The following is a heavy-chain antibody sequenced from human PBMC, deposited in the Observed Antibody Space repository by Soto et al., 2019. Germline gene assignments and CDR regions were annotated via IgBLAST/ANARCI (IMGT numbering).Heavy chain of an antibody. Sequence: QVQVVQSGAEAKKPGAPVKVACKASGYSLDTFGMSWVRQAPGKGLEWMGWTSIEKGDTNSAQKFQDRVTMTTDTSTSTAYMELRRLTSDPTAVYCCASCYCSVGSCFTCWHFDLWGRGTLVTVSS. CDR1: GYSLDTFG. D-gene: IGHD2-15*01. CDR3: ASCYCSVGSCFTCWHFDL. CDR2: TSIEKGDT. J-gene: IGHJ2*01. V-gene: IGHV1-18*01.